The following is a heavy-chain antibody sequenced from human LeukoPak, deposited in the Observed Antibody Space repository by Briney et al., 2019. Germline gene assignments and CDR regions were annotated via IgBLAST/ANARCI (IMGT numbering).Heavy chain of an antibody. CDR1: GFTFSSYS. CDR3: ARDSRSERWLQFDY. Sequence: KPGGSLRLSCAGSGFTFSSYSMNWVRQAPGKGLEWVSSISSSSSYIYYADSVKGRFTISRDNAKNSLYLQMSSLTAEDTAVYYRARDSRSERWLQFDYWGQGTLVTVSS. V-gene: IGHV3-21*01. D-gene: IGHD5-24*01. J-gene: IGHJ4*02. CDR2: ISSSSSYI.